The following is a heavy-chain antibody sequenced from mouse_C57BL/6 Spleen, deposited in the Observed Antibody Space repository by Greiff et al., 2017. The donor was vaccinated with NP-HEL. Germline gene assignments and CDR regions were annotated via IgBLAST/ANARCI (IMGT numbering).Heavy chain of an antibody. CDR2: IDPSDSET. Sequence: QVQLQQPGAELVRPGSSVKLSCKASGYTFTSYWMHWVKQRPIQGLEWIGNIDPSDSETHYNQKFKDKATLTVDKSSSTAYMQLSSLTSEDSAVYYCARSGYSNYSAWFAYWGQGTLVTVSA. D-gene: IGHD2-5*01. J-gene: IGHJ3*01. CDR1: GYTFTSYW. CDR3: ARSGYSNYSAWFAY. V-gene: IGHV1-52*01.